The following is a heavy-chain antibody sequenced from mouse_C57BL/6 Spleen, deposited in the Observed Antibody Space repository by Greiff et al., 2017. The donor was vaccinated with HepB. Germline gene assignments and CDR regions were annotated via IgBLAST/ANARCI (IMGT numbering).Heavy chain of an antibody. CDR2: IYPGSGST. Sequence: QVQLQQPGAELVKPGASVKMSCKASGYTFTSYWITWVKQRPGQGLEWIGDIYPGSGSTNYNEKFKSKATLTVDTSSSTAYMQLSSLTSEDSAVYYCARPHGYYGSSLFDYWGQGTTLTVSS. J-gene: IGHJ2*01. CDR1: GYTFTSYW. D-gene: IGHD1-1*01. V-gene: IGHV1-55*01. CDR3: ARPHGYYGSSLFDY.